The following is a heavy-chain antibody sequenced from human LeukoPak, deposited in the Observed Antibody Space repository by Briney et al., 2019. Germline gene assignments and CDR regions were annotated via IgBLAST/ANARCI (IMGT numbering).Heavy chain of an antibody. CDR2: INPKNGAT. CDR1: GYTFTGYY. J-gene: IGHJ3*02. D-gene: IGHD2-2*01. V-gene: IGHV1-2*02. CDR3: ARDYTRNAFDI. Sequence: GASVKVSCKASGYTFTGYYIHWVRQAPGQGLEWMGWINPKNGATHYAQNFLGRVTMTRDTSISTAYMELSRLTSDDTAVYYCARDYTRNAFDIWGRGTMVTVSS.